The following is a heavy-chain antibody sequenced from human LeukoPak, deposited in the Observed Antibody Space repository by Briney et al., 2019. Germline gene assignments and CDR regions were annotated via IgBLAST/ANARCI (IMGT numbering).Heavy chain of an antibody. CDR3: ARDASSGWYDAFDI. D-gene: IGHD6-19*01. V-gene: IGHV4-4*02. Sequence: PSETLSLTCAVSGGSISSSNWWSWVRQPPGKGLEWIGEIYHSGSTNYNPSLKSRVTISVDKSKNQFSLKLSSVTAADTAVYYCARDASSGWYDAFDIWGQGTMVTVSS. J-gene: IGHJ3*02. CDR2: IYHSGST. CDR1: GGSISSSNW.